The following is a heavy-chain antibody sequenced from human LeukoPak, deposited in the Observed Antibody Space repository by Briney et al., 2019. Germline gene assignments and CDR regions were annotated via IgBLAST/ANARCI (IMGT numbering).Heavy chain of an antibody. CDR1: GYTFTSYG. CDR3: AMTGYSSGWWGAYFDY. CDR2: ISAYNGNT. D-gene: IGHD6-19*01. J-gene: IGHJ4*02. V-gene: IGHV1-18*01. Sequence: ASVKVSCKASGYTFTSYGISWVRQAPGQGLEWMGWISAYNGNTNYAQKLQGRVTMTEDTSTETAYMELSSLRSEDTAVYYCAMTGYSSGWWGAYFDYWGQGTLVTVSS.